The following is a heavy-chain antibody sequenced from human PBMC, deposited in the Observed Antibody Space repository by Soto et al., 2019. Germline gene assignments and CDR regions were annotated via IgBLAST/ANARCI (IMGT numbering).Heavy chain of an antibody. CDR3: ARAYGYYFDY. Sequence: SETLSLTCTVSGGSISSYYWSWIRQPPGKGLEWIGYIYYSGSTNYNPSLKSRVTISVDTSKNQFSLKLSSVTAADTDVYYCARAYGYYFDYWGQGTLVNVSS. J-gene: IGHJ4*02. CDR1: GGSISSYY. V-gene: IGHV4-59*01. CDR2: IYYSGST. D-gene: IGHD4-17*01.